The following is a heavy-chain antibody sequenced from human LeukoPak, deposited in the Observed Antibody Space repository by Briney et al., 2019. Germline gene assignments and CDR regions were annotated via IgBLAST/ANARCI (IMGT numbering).Heavy chain of an antibody. Sequence: GGSLRLSCAASGFTFSSYAMSWVRQAPGKGLEWVSAISGSGGSTYYADSVKGRFTISRDNAKNSLYLQMNSLRAEDTAVYYCARSWNEEGNNIDYWGQGTLVTVSS. D-gene: IGHD1-1*01. V-gene: IGHV3-23*01. CDR1: GFTFSSYA. J-gene: IGHJ4*02. CDR2: ISGSGGST. CDR3: ARSWNEEGNNIDY.